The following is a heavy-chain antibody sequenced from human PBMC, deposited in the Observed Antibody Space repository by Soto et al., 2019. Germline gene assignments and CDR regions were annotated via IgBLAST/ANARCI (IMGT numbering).Heavy chain of an antibody. Sequence: PGESLKISCKGSGYSFTSYWINWVRQMPGKGLEWMGGIYPGDSDTRYSPSFQGQVTISADKSINTAYLQWRSLKASDTAVYYCARHRGSPGSYFGMDVWGQGTTVTVSS. D-gene: IGHD5-12*01. CDR3: ARHRGSPGSYFGMDV. CDR2: IYPGDSDT. V-gene: IGHV5-51*01. CDR1: GYSFTSYW. J-gene: IGHJ6*02.